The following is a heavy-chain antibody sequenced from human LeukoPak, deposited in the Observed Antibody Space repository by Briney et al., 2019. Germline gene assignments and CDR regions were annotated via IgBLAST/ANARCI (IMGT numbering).Heavy chain of an antibody. CDR3: ASFGLQSIAAEGH. J-gene: IGHJ4*02. CDR1: GFTFSDYY. D-gene: IGHD6-6*01. CDR2: ISSSGSTI. Sequence: GGSRRLSCAASGFTFSDYYMSWIRQAPGKGLEWVSYISSSGSTIYYADSVKGRFTISRDNAKNSLYLQMNSMRAEDTAVYYCASFGLQSIAAEGHWGQGTLVTVSS. V-gene: IGHV3-11*04.